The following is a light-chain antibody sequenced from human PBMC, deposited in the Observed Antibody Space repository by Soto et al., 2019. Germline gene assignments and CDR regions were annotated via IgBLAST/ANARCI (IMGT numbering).Light chain of an antibody. Sequence: EIVLTQSPGTLSLSPGERATLSCRASQSVRSSYLAWYQQKPGQAPRLLIYGASSRATGIPDRFSGSGSGTDFTLTISRLEPEDFAVYYCQQYGSSPLTFGQGTRLEI. CDR3: QQYGSSPLT. CDR2: GAS. CDR1: QSVRSSY. J-gene: IGKJ5*01. V-gene: IGKV3-20*01.